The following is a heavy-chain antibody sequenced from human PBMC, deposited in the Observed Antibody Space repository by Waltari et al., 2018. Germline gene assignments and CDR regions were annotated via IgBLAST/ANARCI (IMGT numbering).Heavy chain of an antibody. CDR2: IYYSGST. Sequence: QVQLQESGPGLVKPSETLSLTCTVSGGSISSYYWSWIRQPPGKGLEWIGYIYYSGSTNYNPSLKSRVTISVDTSKNQFSLKLSSVTAADTAVYYCARDRWPDAFDIWGQGTMVTVSS. J-gene: IGHJ3*02. CDR1: GGSISSYY. CDR3: ARDRWPDAFDI. V-gene: IGHV4-59*01.